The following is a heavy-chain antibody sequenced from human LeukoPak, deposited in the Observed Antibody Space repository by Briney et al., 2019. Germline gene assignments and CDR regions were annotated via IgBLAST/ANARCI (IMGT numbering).Heavy chain of an antibody. CDR2: ISAYNGNA. D-gene: IGHD2-2*01. CDR3: ARDTHIVVVPAAKNPNWFDP. J-gene: IGHJ5*02. Sequence: ASVKVSCKASGYTFTRYGISWVRQAPGQGLEWRGWISAYNGNANYAQTLQGRVTMTTDTSTSTAYMELRSLRSDDTAVYYCARDTHIVVVPAAKNPNWFDPWGQGTLVTVSS. CDR1: GYTFTRYG. V-gene: IGHV1-18*01.